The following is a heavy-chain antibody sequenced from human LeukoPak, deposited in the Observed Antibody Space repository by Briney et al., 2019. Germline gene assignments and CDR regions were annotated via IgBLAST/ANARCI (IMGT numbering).Heavy chain of an antibody. Sequence: SETLSLTCTVSGGSISSYYLTWIRQPPGKGLEWLGYIYYRGSANYNPSLKSRVTISIDTSKNQFSLKLTSVTAADTAVYYCARLLHDWFDSWGQGTLVTVSS. CDR2: IYYRGSA. CDR3: ARLLHDWFDS. CDR1: GGSISSYY. D-gene: IGHD4-11*01. J-gene: IGHJ5*01. V-gene: IGHV4-59*08.